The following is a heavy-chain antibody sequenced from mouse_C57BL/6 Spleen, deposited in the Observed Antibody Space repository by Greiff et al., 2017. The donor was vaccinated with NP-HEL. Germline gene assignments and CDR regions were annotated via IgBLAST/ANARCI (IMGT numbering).Heavy chain of an antibody. V-gene: IGHV1-22*01. J-gene: IGHJ1*03. D-gene: IGHD2-3*01. CDR1: GYTFTDYN. CDR3: ASPIYDGYYVYFDV. Sequence: EVQLQQSGPELVKPGASVKMSCKASGYTFTDYNMHWVKQSHGKSLEWIGYINPNNGGTSYNQKFKGKATLTVNKSSSTAYMELRSLTSEDSAVYYCASPIYDGYYVYFDVWGTGTTVTVSS. CDR2: INPNNGGT.